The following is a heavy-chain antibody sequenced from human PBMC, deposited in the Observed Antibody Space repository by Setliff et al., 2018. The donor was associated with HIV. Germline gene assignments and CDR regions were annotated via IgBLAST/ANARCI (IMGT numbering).Heavy chain of an antibody. Sequence: PSETLSLTCTVSGGSISSHYWSWIRQPPGKGLEWIGEVNHDENTNYNPSLKSRVTISLDTSKNQSSLKVSSVTAADTGVYYCARHRDPPGSSWIFYYYYMDLWGAGTTVTVSS. CDR1: GGSISSHY. CDR2: VNHDENT. CDR3: ARHRDPPGSSWIFYYYYMDL. V-gene: IGHV4-59*08. J-gene: IGHJ6*03. D-gene: IGHD6-13*01.